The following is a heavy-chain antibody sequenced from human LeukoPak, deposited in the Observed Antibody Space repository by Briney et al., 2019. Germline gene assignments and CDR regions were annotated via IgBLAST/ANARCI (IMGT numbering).Heavy chain of an antibody. J-gene: IGHJ3*02. CDR1: GFTVSSNS. Sequence: HTGGSLRLSCTVSGFTVSSNSMSWVRQAPGKGLEWVSFIYSAGNTHYSDSVKGRFTISIDNSKNTLYLQMNSLRAEDTAVYYCARDPPRYYDSSGSDTFDIWGQGTMVTVSS. V-gene: IGHV3-53*01. CDR3: ARDPPRYYDSSGSDTFDI. D-gene: IGHD3-22*01. CDR2: IYSAGNT.